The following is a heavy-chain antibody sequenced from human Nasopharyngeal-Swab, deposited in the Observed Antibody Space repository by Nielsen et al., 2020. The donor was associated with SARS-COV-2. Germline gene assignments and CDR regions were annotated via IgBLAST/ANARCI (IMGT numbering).Heavy chain of an antibody. CDR1: GLVISDSA. CDR2: IRSKGNSYAT. J-gene: IGHJ4*02. CDR3: TRCGGSCYTGKDY. V-gene: IGHV3-73*01. Sequence: GGSLRPSGAASGLVISDSARHGVRRASGKGLEWVGRIRSKGNSYATAYAASVKGRFTISRDDSKNTAYLQMNSLITEDTAVYYCTRCGGSCYTGKDYWGQGTLVTVSS. D-gene: IGHD2-15*01.